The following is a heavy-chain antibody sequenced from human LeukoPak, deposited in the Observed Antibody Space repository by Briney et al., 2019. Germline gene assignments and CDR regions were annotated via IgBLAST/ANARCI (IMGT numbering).Heavy chain of an antibody. J-gene: IGHJ4*02. CDR3: ARLLKAGYSSSWYEGAIDY. D-gene: IGHD6-13*01. V-gene: IGHV4-59*01. CDR1: GGSISSDY. CDR2: IYYSGST. Sequence: SETLSLTCTVSGGSISSDYWSWIRQSPGKGLEWIGYIYYSGSTNYNPSHKSRVTISVDTSKKQFSLKLSSVTAADTAVYYCARLLKAGYSSSWYEGAIDYWGQGTLVTVSS.